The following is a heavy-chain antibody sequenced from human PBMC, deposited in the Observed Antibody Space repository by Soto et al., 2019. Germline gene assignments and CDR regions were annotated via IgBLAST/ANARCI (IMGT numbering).Heavy chain of an antibody. CDR2: IYHSGST. CDR3: ARGVTTVTTFDY. CDR1: GDSISSGGYS. Sequence: PSETLSLTCSVSGDSISSGGYSCNWIRQPPGKGLEWIGYIYHSGSTYYNPSLKSRVTISVDRSKNQFSLKLSSVTAADTAVYYCARGVTTVTTFDYWGQGTLVTVSS. J-gene: IGHJ4*02. V-gene: IGHV4-30-2*01. D-gene: IGHD4-17*01.